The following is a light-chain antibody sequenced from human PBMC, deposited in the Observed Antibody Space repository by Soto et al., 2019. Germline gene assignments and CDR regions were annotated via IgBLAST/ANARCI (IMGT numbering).Light chain of an antibody. CDR2: GIS. J-gene: IGKJ1*01. V-gene: IGKV3-20*01. Sequence: EIVLTQSPGTLSLSPGERATLSCRASQSVTSNYLAWYQQKPGKAPRLLIHGISNRATGVTDRFSGSGSGTDFTLTISRLEPEDFAVYYCQQYTAWPLTFGQGTKVDIK. CDR1: QSVTSNY. CDR3: QQYTAWPLT.